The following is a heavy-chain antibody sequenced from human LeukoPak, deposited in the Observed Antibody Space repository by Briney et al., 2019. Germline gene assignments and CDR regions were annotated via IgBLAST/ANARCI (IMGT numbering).Heavy chain of an antibody. D-gene: IGHD3-22*01. Sequence: SGALSLTCAVYGGSFSGYYWRWSRPPPGEGQGGIGEINPSRLTNYTPPLKRRVPISVATSTNQFSLKLSSVTAADTAVYYCARGSPRSVVVIRLPFDYWGQGTLVTVSS. CDR2: INPSRLT. V-gene: IGHV4-34*01. CDR3: ARGSPRSVVVIRLPFDY. J-gene: IGHJ4*02. CDR1: GGSFSGYY.